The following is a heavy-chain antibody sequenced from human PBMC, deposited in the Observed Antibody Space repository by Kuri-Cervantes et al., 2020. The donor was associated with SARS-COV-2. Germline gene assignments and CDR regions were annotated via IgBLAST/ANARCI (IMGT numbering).Heavy chain of an antibody. Sequence: LSLTCAASGFTFSSYEMNWVRQAPGKGLEWVAVIWYGGSNKYYADSVKGRFTISRDNSKNTLYLQMNSLRAEDTAVYYCAKDRAPRSSDYFDYWGQGTLVTVSS. J-gene: IGHJ4*02. D-gene: IGHD6-25*01. CDR2: IWYGGSNK. V-gene: IGHV3-30*18. CDR3: AKDRAPRSSDYFDY. CDR1: GFTFSSYE.